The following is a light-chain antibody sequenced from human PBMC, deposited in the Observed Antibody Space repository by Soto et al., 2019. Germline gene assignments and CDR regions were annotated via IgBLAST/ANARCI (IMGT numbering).Light chain of an antibody. V-gene: IGLV2-14*03. CDR1: NSDIGSYNY. J-gene: IGLJ2*01. Sequence: QSVLTQPASVSGSPGQSITISCTGTNSDIGSYNYVSWYQQHPGKAPKLLLSEVTNRPSWTSDRFSAAKSGNTASLTISGLQADDEGDYYCCSYSTSSPMIFGGGTQLTVL. CDR2: EVT. CDR3: CSYSTSSPMI.